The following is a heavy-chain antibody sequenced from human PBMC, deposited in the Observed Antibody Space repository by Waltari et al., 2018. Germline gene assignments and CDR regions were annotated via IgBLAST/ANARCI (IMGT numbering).Heavy chain of an antibody. Sequence: EVQMVESGGGLVQPGGSLRLSCEAYGFPLGNFWVYWIRQGPGKGLMYVSGLDADGARTRYADSVRGRFTISRDNAKNAVYLQMTSLRAEDTALYYCARDWRNLGMDVWGQGTTVTVSS. D-gene: IGHD3-3*01. CDR3: ARDWRNLGMDV. CDR1: GFPLGNFW. J-gene: IGHJ6*02. CDR2: LDADGART. V-gene: IGHV3-74*01.